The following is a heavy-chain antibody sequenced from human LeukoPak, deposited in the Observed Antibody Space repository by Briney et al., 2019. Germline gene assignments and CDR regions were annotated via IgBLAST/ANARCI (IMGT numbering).Heavy chain of an antibody. CDR1: GESFSGYY. J-gene: IGHJ4*02. V-gene: IGHV4-34*01. D-gene: IGHD6-19*01. Sequence: SETRSLPCAVYGESFSGYYWSWLRQPPGKGLEWIGEINHSGSTKYNPSLQSRVIISVDTSKNQFSLKLSSVTAADTAVYYCATGAGHKAFDYWGQGTLVTVSS. CDR2: INHSGST. CDR3: ATGAGHKAFDY.